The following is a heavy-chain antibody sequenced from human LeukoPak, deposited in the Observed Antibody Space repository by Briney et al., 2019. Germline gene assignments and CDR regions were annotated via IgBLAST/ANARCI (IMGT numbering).Heavy chain of an antibody. Sequence: SETLSLTCTVSGGSISNYYWGWIRQPPGEGLEWIGSIYYSGSTYYNPSLKSRVTISVDTSKNQFSLKVNSVTAADTAVYYCARVGYNWNLWFDFWGQGTTVTVSS. CDR2: IYYSGST. CDR1: GGSISNYY. V-gene: IGHV4-39*07. CDR3: ARVGYNWNLWFDF. J-gene: IGHJ3*01. D-gene: IGHD1-7*01.